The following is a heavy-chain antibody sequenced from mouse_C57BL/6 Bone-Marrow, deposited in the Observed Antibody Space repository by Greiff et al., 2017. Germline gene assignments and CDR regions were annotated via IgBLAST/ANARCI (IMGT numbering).Heavy chain of an antibody. CDR2: INPSSGYT. V-gene: IGHV1-7*01. CDR3: SRSYYYGSSHGYYSMDY. D-gene: IGHD1-1*01. CDR1: GYTFTSYW. J-gene: IGHJ4*01. Sequence: QVQLQQSGAELAKPGASVKLSCKASGYTFTSYWMHWVKQRPGQGLEWIGYINPSSGYTKYNQKFKDKATLTADKSASPAYMQLSSLTYEDSAVYYCSRSYYYGSSHGYYSMDYWGQGTSVTVSS.